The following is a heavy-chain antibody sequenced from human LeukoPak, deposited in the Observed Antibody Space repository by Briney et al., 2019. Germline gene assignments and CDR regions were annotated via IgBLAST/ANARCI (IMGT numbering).Heavy chain of an antibody. D-gene: IGHD3-22*01. V-gene: IGHV1-69*04. Sequence: SVKVSCKASGGTFSSYAISWVRQAPGQGLEWMGRIIPILGIANYAQKFQGRVTITADKSTSTAYMELSSLRSEDTAVYYCATDYYDSSGYYYYWGQGTLVTVSS. CDR1: GGTFSSYA. J-gene: IGHJ4*02. CDR3: ATDYYDSSGYYYY. CDR2: IIPILGIA.